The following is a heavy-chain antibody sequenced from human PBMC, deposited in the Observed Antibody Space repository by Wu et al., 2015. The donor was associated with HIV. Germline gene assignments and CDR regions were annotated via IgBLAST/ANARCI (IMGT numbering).Heavy chain of an antibody. V-gene: IGHV1-2*02. Sequence: VQLEQSGAQIQKSGASVTVSCKTSGYTFTDYYIHWVRQAPGQGLQWMGYINPDTGDTKYSQSFKGSVTLTRDTSLSTVYLVLTRPRLNDTAIYYCARDWRFRGVFDDLYMDVW. CDR3: ARDWRFRGVFDDLYMDV. J-gene: IGHJ6*03. CDR1: GYTFTDYY. CDR2: INPDTGDT. D-gene: IGHD3-9*01.